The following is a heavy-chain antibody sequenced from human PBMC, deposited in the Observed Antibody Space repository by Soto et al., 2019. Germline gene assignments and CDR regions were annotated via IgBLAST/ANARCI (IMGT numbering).Heavy chain of an antibody. V-gene: IGHV1-69*02. CDR2: IIPILGIA. J-gene: IGHJ3*02. CDR3: ERRISCSGGSCYVGPGEAFDI. D-gene: IGHD2-15*01. Sequence: QVQLVQSGAEVKKPGSSLKVSCKASGGTFSSYTISWVRQAPGQGLEWMGRIIPILGIANYAQKVQGRVTITAVKYTSTAYMELVSRRFEDTAVYYCERRISCSGGSCYVGPGEAFDIGGQGTMVAVSS. CDR1: GGTFSSYT.